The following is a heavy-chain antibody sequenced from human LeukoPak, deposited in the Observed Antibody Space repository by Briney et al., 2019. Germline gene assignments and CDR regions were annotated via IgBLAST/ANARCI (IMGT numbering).Heavy chain of an antibody. V-gene: IGHV3-21*01. D-gene: IGHD6-6*01. Sequence: GGSLRLSCAASGFTFSSYEMNWVRQAPGKGLEWVSYISSSSSNINYADSVRGRFTISRDNAKNSLYLHMDSLRVEDMAVYYCARGGAARPDYWGQGTLVTVSS. CDR2: ISSSSSNI. CDR1: GFTFSSYE. CDR3: ARGGAARPDY. J-gene: IGHJ4*02.